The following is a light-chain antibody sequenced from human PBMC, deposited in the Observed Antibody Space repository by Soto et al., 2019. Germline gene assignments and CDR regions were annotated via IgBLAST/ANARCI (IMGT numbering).Light chain of an antibody. CDR3: QQYNNWPPIT. Sequence: EIVMTQSPATLSVSPGERATLSCRASQSVSGNLAWYQQKPGPAPRLLIYGASTRATGIPARFSGSGSGTEFTLTISSLQSEDFSAYYCQQYNNWPPITFGQGTRLEIK. J-gene: IGKJ5*01. CDR2: GAS. V-gene: IGKV3-15*01. CDR1: QSVSGN.